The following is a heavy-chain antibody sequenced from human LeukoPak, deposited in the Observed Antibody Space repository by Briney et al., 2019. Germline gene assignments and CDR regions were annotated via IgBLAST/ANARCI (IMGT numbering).Heavy chain of an antibody. V-gene: IGHV1-69*01. J-gene: IGHJ4*02. Sequence: SVKVSCKASGGTFSSYAISRVRQAPGQGLEWMGGIIPIFGTANYAQKFQGRVTITADESTSTAYMELSSLRSEDTAVYYCARSLDDLEEFDYWGQGTLVTVSS. CDR1: GGTFSSYA. D-gene: IGHD2-21*02. CDR3: ARSLDDLEEFDY. CDR2: IIPIFGTA.